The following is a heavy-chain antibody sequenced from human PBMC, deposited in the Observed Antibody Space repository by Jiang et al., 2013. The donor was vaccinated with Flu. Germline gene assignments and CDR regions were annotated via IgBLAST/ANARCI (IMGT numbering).Heavy chain of an antibody. V-gene: IGHV4-39*01. CDR1: GGSISSSSYY. D-gene: IGHD4-17*01. J-gene: IGHJ4*02. CDR2: IYYSGST. CDR3: ARLRPDYGDYVFDY. Sequence: GLVKPSETLSLTCTVSGGSISSSSYYWGWIRQPPGKGLEWIGSIYYSGSTYYNPSLKSRVTISVDTSKNQFSLKLSSVTAADTAVYYCARLRPDYGDYVFDYWGQGTLVTVSS.